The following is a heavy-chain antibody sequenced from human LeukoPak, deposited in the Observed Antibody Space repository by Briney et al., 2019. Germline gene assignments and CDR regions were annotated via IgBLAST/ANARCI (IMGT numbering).Heavy chain of an antibody. J-gene: IGHJ4*02. CDR3: ARGRWYYDILTGYYSQPRFYYFDY. CDR2: INCSGST. Sequence: SETLSLTCAVYGGSFSGYYWSWIRQPPGKGLEWIGEINCSGSTNYNPSLKSRVTISVDTSKNQFSLKLSSVTAADTAVYYCARGRWYYDILTGYYSQPRFYYFDYWGQGTLVTVSS. CDR1: GGSFSGYY. V-gene: IGHV4-34*01. D-gene: IGHD3-9*01.